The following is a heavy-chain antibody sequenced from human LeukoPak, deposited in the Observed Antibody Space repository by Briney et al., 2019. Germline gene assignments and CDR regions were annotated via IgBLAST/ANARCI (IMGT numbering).Heavy chain of an antibody. CDR3: ARTYCSGGSCYSDY. Sequence: SETLSLTCSVSGGSISNYYWSWIRQSPGKGPEWIGYIYYSRSTNYNPSLKSRVTISVDTSKNQFSLKLSSVTAADTAVYYCARTYCSGGSCYSDYWGQGTLVTASS. J-gene: IGHJ4*02. CDR2: IYYSRST. V-gene: IGHV4-59*01. D-gene: IGHD2-15*01. CDR1: GGSISNYY.